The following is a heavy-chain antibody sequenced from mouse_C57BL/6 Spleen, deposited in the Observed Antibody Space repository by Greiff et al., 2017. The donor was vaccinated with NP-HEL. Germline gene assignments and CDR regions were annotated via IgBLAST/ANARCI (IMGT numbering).Heavy chain of an antibody. CDR1: GYTFTDYN. CDR2: INPNNGGT. J-gene: IGHJ2*01. CDR3: ARSHYYGSSYFDY. D-gene: IGHD1-1*01. Sequence: VQLKESGPELVKPGASVKIPCKASGYTFTDYNMDWVKQSHGKSLEWIGDINPNNGGTIYNQKFKGKATLTVDKSSSTAYMELRSLTSEDTAVYYCARSHYYGSSYFDYWGQGTTLTVSS. V-gene: IGHV1-18*01.